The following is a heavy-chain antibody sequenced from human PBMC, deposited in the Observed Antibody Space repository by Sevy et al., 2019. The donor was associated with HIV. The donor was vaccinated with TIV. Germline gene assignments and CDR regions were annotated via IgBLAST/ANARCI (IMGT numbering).Heavy chain of an antibody. V-gene: IGHV3-23*01. CDR3: AKDAYYDTTHFDY. Sequence: GGSLRLSCAASGFSFSNYAMSWVRQAPGKGLEWVSGISGSGGSTYYADSVKGRFTISRDNSKNTLYLQMNSLRAEDTAVYYCAKDAYYDTTHFDYWGQGTLVTVSS. J-gene: IGHJ4*02. CDR1: GFSFSNYA. D-gene: IGHD3-22*01. CDR2: ISGSGGST.